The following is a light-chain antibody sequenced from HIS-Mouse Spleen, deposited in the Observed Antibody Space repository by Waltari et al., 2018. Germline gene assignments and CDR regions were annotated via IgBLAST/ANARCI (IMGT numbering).Light chain of an antibody. V-gene: IGLV2-14*01. J-gene: IGLJ1*01. CDR2: EVS. Sequence: QSALTQPASVSGSPGQSITISCTGTSSDVGGYNYVSWYQQHPGKAPKRMIYEVSNRPSGVSNRVSGSKTGNTASLTISVLQAEDEADYYCSSYTSSSTPYVFGTGTKVTVL. CDR1: SSDVGGYNY. CDR3: SSYTSSSTPYV.